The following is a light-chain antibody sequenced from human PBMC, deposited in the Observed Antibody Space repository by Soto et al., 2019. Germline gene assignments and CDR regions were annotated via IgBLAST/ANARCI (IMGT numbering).Light chain of an antibody. V-gene: IGLV2-23*02. J-gene: IGLJ1*01. Sequence: QSVLTQPASVSGSPGQSITISCTGTSSDVGSYNLVTWYQHNPGKASKLLIYDVSKWPSGVSNRFSGSKSGNTASLTIFGLQAEDEADYYCCSYTSGSTYVFGTGTKVTV. CDR2: DVS. CDR3: CSYTSGSTYV. CDR1: SSDVGSYNL.